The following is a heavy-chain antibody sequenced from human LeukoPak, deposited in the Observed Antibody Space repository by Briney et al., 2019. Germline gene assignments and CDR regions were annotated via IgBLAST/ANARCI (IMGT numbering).Heavy chain of an antibody. CDR2: IYPGDSDT. D-gene: IGHD3-22*01. CDR3: ARLSSYYDSSGYYIDY. Sequence: GESLKISCKGSGYSFTSYWIGWVRPMPGKGLEWMGIIYPGDSDTRYSPSFQGQVTISADKSISTAYLQWSSLKASDTAMYYCARLSSYYDSSGYYIDYWGQGTLVTVSS. J-gene: IGHJ4*02. V-gene: IGHV5-51*01. CDR1: GYSFTSYW.